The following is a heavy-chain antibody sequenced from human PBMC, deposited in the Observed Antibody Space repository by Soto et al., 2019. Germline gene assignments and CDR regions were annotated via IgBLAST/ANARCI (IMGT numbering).Heavy chain of an antibody. CDR3: ARAYCSSTNCHFFFDS. V-gene: IGHV4-59*12. J-gene: IGHJ4*02. D-gene: IGHD2-2*01. Sequence: SETLSLTCTVSGGSISSYYWSWIRQPPGKGLEWIGYIYYSGSTNYNPSLKSRVTISVDTSKNQFSLKLSSVTAADTAVYYCARAYCSSTNCHFFFDSWGQGTLVTVSS. CDR2: IYYSGST. CDR1: GGSISSYY.